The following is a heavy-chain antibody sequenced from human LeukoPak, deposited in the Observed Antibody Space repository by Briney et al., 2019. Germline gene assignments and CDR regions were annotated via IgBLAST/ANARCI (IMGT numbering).Heavy chain of an antibody. V-gene: IGHV4-39*01. J-gene: IGHJ4*02. CDR1: GGSISSSRDY. CDR2: IYYSGST. CDR3: ARHYTSAWFWLY. D-gene: IGHD6-19*01. Sequence: SETLSLTCTVSGGSISSSRDYWAWLRQPPGKGLEWIANIYYSGSTYYSPSLKSRVTISVDTSKNQFSLRLSSVTAADTAVYYCARHYTSAWFWLYWGQGTLVTVSS.